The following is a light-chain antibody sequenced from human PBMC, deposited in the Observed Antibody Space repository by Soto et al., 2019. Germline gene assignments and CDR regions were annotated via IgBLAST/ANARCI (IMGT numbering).Light chain of an antibody. J-gene: IGLJ2*01. CDR1: SSDVGSYNL. CDR3: CSYAAGSSTFVL. V-gene: IGLV2-23*02. Sequence: QSVLTQPASVSGSPGQSITISCTGTSSDVGSYNLVSWYQQHPGKAPKLMIYEVSKRPSGVSNRFSGSKSGNTASLTISGLQAEDEADYYCCSYAAGSSTFVLFGGGTKVTVL. CDR2: EVS.